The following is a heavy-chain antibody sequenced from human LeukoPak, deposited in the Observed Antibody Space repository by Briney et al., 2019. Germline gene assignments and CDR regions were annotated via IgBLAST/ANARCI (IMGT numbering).Heavy chain of an antibody. V-gene: IGHV1-2*02. CDR1: GYTFTGYY. CDR3: ARDLPVWDAFDI. D-gene: IGHD2-21*01. Sequence: ASVKVSCKASGYTFTGYYMHWVRQAPGQGLEWMGWINPNTGSTTYAQNFQGRVTMTRDTSINTAYMELSSLRSDDAAVYYCARDLPVWDAFDIWGQGTMVTVSS. J-gene: IGHJ3*02. CDR2: INPNTGST.